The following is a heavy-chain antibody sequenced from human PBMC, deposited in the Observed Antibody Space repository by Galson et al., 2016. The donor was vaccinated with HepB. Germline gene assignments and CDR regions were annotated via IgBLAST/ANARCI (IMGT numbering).Heavy chain of an antibody. V-gene: IGHV3-53*01. Sequence: SLRLSCAASGFTVSNLYMTWVRQAPGKGLEWVALIYNSGRTTYADSVKGRFIISRDNSKNMMFLQMNNLRADDTAVSYCATQSASTKCYWCFDPWGQGTLVTVSS. J-gene: IGHJ5*02. CDR3: ATQSASTKCYWCFDP. CDR2: IYNSGRT. CDR1: GFTVSNLY. D-gene: IGHD2-2*01.